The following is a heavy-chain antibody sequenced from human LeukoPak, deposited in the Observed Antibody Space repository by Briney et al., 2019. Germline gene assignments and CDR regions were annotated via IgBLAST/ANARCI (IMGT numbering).Heavy chain of an antibody. D-gene: IGHD4-17*01. CDR1: GFTFSNAW. Sequence: PGGSLRLSCAASGFTFSNAWMSWVRQAPGKGLEWVGRIKSKTDGGTTDYAAPVKGRFTISRDDSKNTLYLQMNSLKTEDPAVYYCTTDVFYGDYLAGRNYWGQGTLVTVSS. V-gene: IGHV3-15*01. CDR2: IKSKTDGGTT. J-gene: IGHJ4*02. CDR3: TTDVFYGDYLAGRNY.